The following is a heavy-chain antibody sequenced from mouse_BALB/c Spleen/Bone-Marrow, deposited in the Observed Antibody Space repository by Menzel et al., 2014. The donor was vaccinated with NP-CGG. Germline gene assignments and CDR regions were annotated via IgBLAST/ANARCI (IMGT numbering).Heavy chain of an antibody. CDR1: GYIFTAYV. D-gene: IGHD2-3*01. Sequence: EVKLQESGPELVKPGASVKMSCKASGYIFTAYVMHWVKQKPGQGLEWIGFFNPYNDDSNYNEKFKGKATLTSDKSSSTAYMELSSLTSEDSAVYYCAREGWLLRLDYWGQGTTLTVSS. CDR2: FNPYNDDS. CDR3: AREGWLLRLDY. J-gene: IGHJ2*01. V-gene: IGHV1-14*01.